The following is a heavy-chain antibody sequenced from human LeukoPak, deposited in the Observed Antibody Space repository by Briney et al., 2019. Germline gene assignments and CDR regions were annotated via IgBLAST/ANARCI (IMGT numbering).Heavy chain of an antibody. CDR3: AKSEARYYYYYMDV. Sequence: PGGSLRLSCAASGFTFSSYAMSWVRQAPGKGLEWVSAISGSGGSTYYAGSVKGRFTISRDNSKNTLYLQMNSLRAEDTAVYYCAKSEARYYYYYMDVWGKGTTVTVSS. D-gene: IGHD6-6*01. CDR1: GFTFSSYA. CDR2: ISGSGGST. J-gene: IGHJ6*03. V-gene: IGHV3-23*01.